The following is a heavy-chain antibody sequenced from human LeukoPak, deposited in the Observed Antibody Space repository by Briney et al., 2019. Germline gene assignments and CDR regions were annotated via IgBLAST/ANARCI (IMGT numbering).Heavy chain of an antibody. CDR3: ARGGSYSGFDY. Sequence: PGGSLRLSCAASGFTFDDYAMHWVRQAPGKGLEWVSGISWNSGSIGYADSVKGRFTISRDNAKNSLCLQMNSLRAEDTALYYCARGGSYSGFDYWGQGTLVTVSS. CDR2: ISWNSGSI. J-gene: IGHJ4*02. CDR1: GFTFDDYA. V-gene: IGHV3-9*01. D-gene: IGHD1-26*01.